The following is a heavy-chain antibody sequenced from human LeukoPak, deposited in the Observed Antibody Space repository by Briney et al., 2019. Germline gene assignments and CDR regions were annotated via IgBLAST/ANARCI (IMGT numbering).Heavy chain of an antibody. Sequence: GASVQVSCKAPGYTFTSYDITWVRQAPGQGLEWMGWISAYNGNTNYAQKLQGRVTMTTDTSTSTAYMELRSLRSDDTAVYYCARETGYYDILTGSLARWFDPWGQGTLVTVSS. D-gene: IGHD3-9*01. J-gene: IGHJ5*02. CDR2: ISAYNGNT. V-gene: IGHV1-18*01. CDR3: ARETGYYDILTGSLARWFDP. CDR1: GYTFTSYD.